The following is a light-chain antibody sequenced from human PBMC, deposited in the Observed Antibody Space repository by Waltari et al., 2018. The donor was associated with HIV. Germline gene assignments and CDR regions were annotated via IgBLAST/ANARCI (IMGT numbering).Light chain of an antibody. CDR2: KDN. CDR3: QSADSSGTS. V-gene: IGLV3-25*03. CDR1: TFLMKF. J-gene: IGLJ2*01. Sequence: SDEVTQTPSVSVPPGQTASITCSGATFLMKFVYWYQQKPGQAPVVVIYKDNERPSGIPERFSGSSSGTRATLTISGVQAEDEADYYCQSADSSGTSFGGGTKLTVL.